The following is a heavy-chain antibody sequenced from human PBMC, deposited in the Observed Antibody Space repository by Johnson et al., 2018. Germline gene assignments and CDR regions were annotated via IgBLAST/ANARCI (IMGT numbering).Heavy chain of an antibody. D-gene: IGHD3-22*01. J-gene: IGHJ3*02. CDR1: GYTFTSYY. V-gene: IGHV1-46*01. CDR3: ARASTLNHYYPSGEDAFDI. CDR2: INPSGGST. Sequence: QVQLVQSGAEVKKPGASVEVSCKASGYTFTSYYIHWVRQAPGQGPEWMGIINPSGGSTTYAQKFQGRVTMIMDTSTSTVYMELSSLRSEDTAVYYCARASTLNHYYPSGEDAFDIWGQGTMVTVSS.